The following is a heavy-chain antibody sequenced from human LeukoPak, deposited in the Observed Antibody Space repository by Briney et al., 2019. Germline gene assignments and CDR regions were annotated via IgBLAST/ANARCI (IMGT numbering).Heavy chain of an antibody. V-gene: IGHV3-48*03. J-gene: IGHJ6*02. Sequence: GGSLRLSCAASGFTFSSYEVNWVRQAPGKGLEWVSYISSSGSTIYYADSVKGRFTISRDNAKNSLYLQMNSLRAEDTAVYYCASRGTTVTTFDYYYGMDVWGQGTTVTVSS. D-gene: IGHD4-17*01. CDR1: GFTFSSYE. CDR2: ISSSGSTI. CDR3: ASRGTTVTTFDYYYGMDV.